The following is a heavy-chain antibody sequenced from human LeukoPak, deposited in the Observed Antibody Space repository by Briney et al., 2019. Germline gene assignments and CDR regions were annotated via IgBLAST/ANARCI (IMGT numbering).Heavy chain of an antibody. J-gene: IGHJ6*03. Sequence: ASVKVSCKTSGYTFSDYYIHWIRQAPGQGLERVGWINPNSGDTDYAQKFQGRVTMTRNTSISTAYMELSSLRSEDTAVYYCARGGLSSGYSSNFLYYYYYYYMDVWGKGTTVTISS. CDR1: GYTFSDYY. V-gene: IGHV1-2*02. D-gene: IGHD6-13*01. CDR3: ARGGLSSGYSSNFLYYYYYYYMDV. CDR2: INPNSGDT.